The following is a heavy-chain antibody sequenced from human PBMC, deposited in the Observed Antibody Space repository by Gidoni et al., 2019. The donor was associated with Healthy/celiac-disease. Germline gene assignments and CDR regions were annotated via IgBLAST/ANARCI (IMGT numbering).Heavy chain of an antibody. CDR2: ISSSSSTI. J-gene: IGHJ6*03. Sequence: VQLVESVGGLVQPGGSLRLSCAASGLTFSSYSMNWVRQAPGKGLEWVSYISSSSSTIYYADSVKGRFTISRDNAKNSLYLQMNSLRAEDTAVYYCAREGGDMDVWGKGTTVTVSS. CDR3: AREGGDMDV. CDR1: GLTFSSYS. V-gene: IGHV3-48*01. D-gene: IGHD3-16*01.